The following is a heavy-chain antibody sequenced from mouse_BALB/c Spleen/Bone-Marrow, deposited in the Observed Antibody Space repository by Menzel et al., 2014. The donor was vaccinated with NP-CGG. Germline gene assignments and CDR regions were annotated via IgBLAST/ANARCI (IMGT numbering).Heavy chain of an antibody. CDR2: IDPSDSET. CDR3: ASPSDGNPFAY. V-gene: IGHV1S127*01. D-gene: IGHD2-1*01. CDR1: GYSFTSYW. J-gene: IGHJ3*01. Sequence: VQLQQSGPQLVRPGASVKISCKASGYSFTSYWMHWVKQRPGQGLEWIGMIDPSDSETRLNQKFKDKATLTVDKSSSTAYMQLSSQTSEDSAVYYCASPSDGNPFAYWGQGTLVTVSA.